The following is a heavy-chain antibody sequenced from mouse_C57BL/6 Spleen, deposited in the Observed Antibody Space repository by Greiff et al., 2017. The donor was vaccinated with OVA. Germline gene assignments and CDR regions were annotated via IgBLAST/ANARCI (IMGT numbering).Heavy chain of an antibody. V-gene: IGHV1-82*01. D-gene: IGHD1-1*01. CDR2: IYPGDGDT. J-gene: IGHJ2*01. CDR1: GYAFSSSW. Sequence: VQLQQSGPELVKPGASVKISCKASGYAFSSSWMNWVKQRPGKGLEWIGRIYPGDGDTNYNGKFKGKATLTADKSSSTAYMQLSSLTSEDSAVYFCARDFITTVVAAGTFDYWGQGTTLTVSS. CDR3: ARDFITTVVAAGTFDY.